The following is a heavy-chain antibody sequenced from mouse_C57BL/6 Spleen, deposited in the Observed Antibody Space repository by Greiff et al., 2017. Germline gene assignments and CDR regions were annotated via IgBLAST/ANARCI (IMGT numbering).Heavy chain of an antibody. CDR2: ISYDGRN. CDR3: ARGPHYYGSSSFAY. V-gene: IGHV3-6*01. CDR1: GYSITSGYY. J-gene: IGHJ3*01. Sequence: ESGPGLVKPSQSLSLTCSVTGYSITSGYYWNWIRQFPGNKLEWMGYISYDGRNNYNPSLKNRISITRDTSKNQFFLKLNSVTTEDTATYYCARGPHYYGSSSFAYWGQGTLVTVSA. D-gene: IGHD1-1*01.